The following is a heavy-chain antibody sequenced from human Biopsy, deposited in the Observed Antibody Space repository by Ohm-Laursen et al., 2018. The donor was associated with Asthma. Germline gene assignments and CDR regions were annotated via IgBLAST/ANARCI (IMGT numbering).Heavy chain of an antibody. CDR2: MSFDGRQT. J-gene: IGHJ3*02. CDR1: GFSFTSYG. CDR3: AKERYYDFRSGYPI. V-gene: IGHV3-30*18. D-gene: IGHD3-3*01. Sequence: SLRLSCAASGFSFTSYGMHWVRQAPGKGLEWVAVMSFDGRQTYYADSVKGRFTISRANSKSTLYLQMNSLRAEDTAVYYCAKERYYDFRSGYPIWGQGTMVTVSS.